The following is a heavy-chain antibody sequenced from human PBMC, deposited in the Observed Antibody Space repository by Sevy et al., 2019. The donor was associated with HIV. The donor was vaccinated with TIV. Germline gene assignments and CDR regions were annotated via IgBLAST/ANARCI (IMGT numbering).Heavy chain of an antibody. V-gene: IGHV3-49*03. J-gene: IGHJ4*02. Sequence: GGSLRLSCTTSGFTFDDYAMSWFRQAPGKGLEWVAFITRNSYEAYGGTTVYAASVKGRFIISRDDSKSVAYLQMNSLKTEDTAVYYCTRGLAMADTPEYYFDYWGQGTLVTVSS. CDR1: GFTFDDYA. D-gene: IGHD5-18*01. CDR2: ITRNSYEAYGGTT. CDR3: TRGLAMADTPEYYFDY.